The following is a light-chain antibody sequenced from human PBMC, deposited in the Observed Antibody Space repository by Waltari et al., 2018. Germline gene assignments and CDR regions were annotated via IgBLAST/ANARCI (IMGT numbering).Light chain of an antibody. J-gene: IGLJ3*02. V-gene: IGLV2-11*01. CDR3: CSYAGRYTWV. Sequence: QSALTQPRSVSGSPGQSVTISCTGTSSDVGGYNYVSWFQQHPGKPPKLMIHDVSKRPSGIPDRFSGSKSGNTAALTISGLQADDETDYYCCSYAGRYTWVFGGGTKLTVL. CDR2: DVS. CDR1: SSDVGGYNY.